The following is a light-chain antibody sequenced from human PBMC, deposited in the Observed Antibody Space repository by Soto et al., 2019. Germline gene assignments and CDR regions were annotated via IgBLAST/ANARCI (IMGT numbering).Light chain of an antibody. V-gene: IGKV1-39*01. Sequence: QMTQSPSSLSSSLGDRVPITCRASQSISSYLNWYQQKTGQPPKILIYAESSLQSGVPYRLSGSGSGTDLTLTISSLQHEDFATYYCQQSYSTTWAFGQGTKVDIK. CDR2: AES. J-gene: IGKJ1*01. CDR1: QSISSY. CDR3: QQSYSTTWA.